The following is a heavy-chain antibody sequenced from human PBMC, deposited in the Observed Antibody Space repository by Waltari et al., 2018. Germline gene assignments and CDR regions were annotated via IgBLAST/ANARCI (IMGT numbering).Heavy chain of an antibody. J-gene: IGHJ4*02. Sequence: EVQLVESGGGLVKPGGSLRLSCAASGFTFSSYRMNWFGRAPGKGLEWVSSISSSSSYIYYADSVKGRFTISRDNAKNSLYLQMNSLRAEDTAVYYCARDPGHSNYDFDYWGQGTLVTVSS. V-gene: IGHV3-21*01. CDR3: ARDPGHSNYDFDY. D-gene: IGHD4-4*01. CDR1: GFTFSSYR. CDR2: ISSSSSYI.